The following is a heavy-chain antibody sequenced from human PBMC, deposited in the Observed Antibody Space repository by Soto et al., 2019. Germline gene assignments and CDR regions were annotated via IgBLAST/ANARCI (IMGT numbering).Heavy chain of an antibody. CDR1: GGSISSYY. V-gene: IGHV4-59*01. J-gene: IGHJ3*02. CDR3: ARSMYYYDSSGYYALDAFDI. CDR2: IYYSGST. Sequence: SETLSLTCTVAGGSISSYYWSWIRQPPGKGLEWIGYIYYSGSTNYNPSLKSRVTISVDTSKNQFSLKLSSVTAADTAVYYCARSMYYYDSSGYYALDAFDIWGQGTMVTVSS. D-gene: IGHD3-22*01.